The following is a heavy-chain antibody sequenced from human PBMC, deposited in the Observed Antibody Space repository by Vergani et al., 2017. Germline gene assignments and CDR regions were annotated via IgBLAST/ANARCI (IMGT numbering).Heavy chain of an antibody. CDR1: GGSISSGSYY. D-gene: IGHD5-12*01. CDR3: ASSDIVATWGYGMDV. Sequence: QVQLQESGPGLVKPSQTLSLTCTVPGGSISSGSYYWSWIRQPAGKGLGWIGRIYTSGSTNYNPSLKSRVTISVDTSKNQFSLKLSPVTAADTAVYYCASSDIVATWGYGMDVWGQGTTVTVSS. V-gene: IGHV4-61*02. J-gene: IGHJ6*02. CDR2: IYTSGST.